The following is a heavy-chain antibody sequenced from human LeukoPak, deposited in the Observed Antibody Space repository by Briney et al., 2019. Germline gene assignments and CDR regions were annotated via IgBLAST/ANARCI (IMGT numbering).Heavy chain of an antibody. V-gene: IGHV4-30-4*01. J-gene: IGHJ6*02. CDR2: IYYSGST. D-gene: IGHD3-10*01. Sequence: SQTLSLTCTVSGGSISSGDYYWSWIRQPPGKGLEWIGYIYYSGSTYYNPSLKSRVTISVDTSKHQFSLKLSSVTAADTAVYYCARSNVLLWFGDSQNYGMDVWGQGTTVTVSS. CDR1: GGSISSGDYY. CDR3: ARSNVLLWFGDSQNYGMDV.